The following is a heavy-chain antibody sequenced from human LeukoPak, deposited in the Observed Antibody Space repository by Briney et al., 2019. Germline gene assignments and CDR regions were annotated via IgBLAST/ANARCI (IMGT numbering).Heavy chain of an antibody. J-gene: IGHJ5*02. D-gene: IGHD2-2*02. CDR2: IYYSGST. CDR3: ARAPIVVVPAAILLRGWFDP. CDR1: GGSISSGDYY. V-gene: IGHV4-30-4*08. Sequence: SQTLSLTCTVSGGSISSGDYYWSWIRQPPGKGLEWIVYIYYSGSTYYNPSLKSRVTISVDTSKNQFSLKLSSVTAADTAVYYCARAPIVVVPAAILLRGWFDPWGQGTLVTVS.